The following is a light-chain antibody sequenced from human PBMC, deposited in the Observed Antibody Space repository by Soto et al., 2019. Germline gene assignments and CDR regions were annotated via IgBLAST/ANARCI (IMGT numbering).Light chain of an antibody. V-gene: IGKV3-15*01. CDR1: QTTNTN. Sequence: EIVMTQSPATLSVSPGDRATLSCRASQTTNTNLAWYQQKPGQTPRLLIYGASTRAAGIPARFSGSGSGTEFTLSISSLQSEDFALYYCQQYNNWPLTFGQGTKVDIK. J-gene: IGKJ1*01. CDR2: GAS. CDR3: QQYNNWPLT.